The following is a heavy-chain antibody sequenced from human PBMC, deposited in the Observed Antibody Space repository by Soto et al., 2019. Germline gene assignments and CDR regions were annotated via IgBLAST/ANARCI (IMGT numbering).Heavy chain of an antibody. CDR3: ARGGLTDYFDY. Sequence: QVQLVESGGGVAHPGRSLRLSCAASGFPFSSYGMHWVRQAPGKGLAWVAVIWYDGSNKYYADSVKDRFTISRDNSKNTLYLQLNSLRAEDTAVYYCARGGLTDYFDYWGQGTLVTVSS. CDR1: GFPFSSYG. D-gene: IGHD2-21*02. J-gene: IGHJ4*02. CDR2: IWYDGSNK. V-gene: IGHV3-33*01.